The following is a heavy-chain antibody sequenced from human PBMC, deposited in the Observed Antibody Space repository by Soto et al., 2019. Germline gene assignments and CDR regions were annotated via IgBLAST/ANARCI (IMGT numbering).Heavy chain of an antibody. V-gene: IGHV4-61*01. CDR2: IYYSGST. Sequence: QVQLQESGPGLVKPSETLSLTCTVSGGSVSSGHYYWSWSRQPPGKGLEWIGYIYYSGSTNHKSSLKSRVTISVDTSKNQFSLKLSSVTAADTAVYYCARSGAGSGWLGGQGTLVTVSS. J-gene: IGHJ4*02. CDR3: ARSGAGSGWL. D-gene: IGHD6-19*01. CDR1: GGSVSSGHYY.